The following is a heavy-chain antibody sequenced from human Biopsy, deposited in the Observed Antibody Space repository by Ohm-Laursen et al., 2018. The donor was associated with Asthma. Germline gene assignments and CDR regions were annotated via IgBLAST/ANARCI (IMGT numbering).Heavy chain of an antibody. V-gene: IGHV3-30*03. D-gene: IGHD3-22*01. CDR1: GFAFSGYA. CDR2: ISPDGHNK. CDR3: ARQSGQDYGDSSGFDI. J-gene: IGHJ3*02. Sequence: SLRLSCAASGFAFSGYAMSWVRQGPGKGLEWVALISPDGHNKYYEDSVKGRFTISRDNSRNRLYLQINRLTVEDSAVYFCARQSGQDYGDSSGFDIWGQGTKVAVSS.